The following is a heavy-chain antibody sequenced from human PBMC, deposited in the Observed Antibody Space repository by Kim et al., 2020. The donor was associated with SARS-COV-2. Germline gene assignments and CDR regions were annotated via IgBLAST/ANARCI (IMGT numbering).Heavy chain of an antibody. V-gene: IGHV3-48*03. Sequence: GGSLRLSCAASGFTFSSYEMNWVRQAPGKGLEWVSYISSNGSTIYYADSVKGRFTISRDNAKNSLYLQMNSLRAEDTAVYYCAREGDWNYLFGMDVWGQGTTVTVSS. D-gene: IGHD1-1*01. CDR1: GFTFSSYE. CDR2: ISSNGSTI. CDR3: AREGDWNYLFGMDV. J-gene: IGHJ6*02.